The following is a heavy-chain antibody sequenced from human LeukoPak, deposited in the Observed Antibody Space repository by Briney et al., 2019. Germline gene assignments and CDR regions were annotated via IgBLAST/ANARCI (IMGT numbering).Heavy chain of an antibody. CDR1: AGSFSGYY. J-gene: IGHJ4*02. CDR3: ARRYYGSGSYYMY. D-gene: IGHD3-10*01. V-gene: IGHV4-34*01. CDR2: INHSGST. Sequence: SETLSPTCALDAGSFSGYYCGWIRQPPGKGLEWVGEINHSGSTNYNPSLKSRVTISVDTSRNQFSLKLSSVTAADTAVYYCARRYYGSGSYYMYWGQGTLVTVSS.